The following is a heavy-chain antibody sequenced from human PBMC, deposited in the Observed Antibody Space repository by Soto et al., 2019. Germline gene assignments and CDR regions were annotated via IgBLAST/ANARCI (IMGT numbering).Heavy chain of an antibody. V-gene: IGHV3-30-3*01. Sequence: QVQLVESGGGVVQPGRSLRLSCVVSGFTFSSHAMHWVRQAPGKGLEWVAVVSDDGSNTYYADSMKGRFTISRDNSKNTVYLQMNSPRAEDTAVYFCARVDMATIWFYDYWGQGTLVTVSS. CDR1: GFTFSSHA. CDR3: ARVDMATIWFYDY. J-gene: IGHJ4*02. CDR2: VSDDGSNT. D-gene: IGHD5-12*01.